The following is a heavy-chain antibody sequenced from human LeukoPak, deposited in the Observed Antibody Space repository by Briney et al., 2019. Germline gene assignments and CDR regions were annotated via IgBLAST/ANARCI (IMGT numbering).Heavy chain of an antibody. Sequence: SETLSLTCTVSGGSISRSTYYWGWIRQPPGKGLEGIGSIYYGGNTYYKPSLKSRVTISVDTSKNQFSLKLSSVTAADTAVYYCARNADVAVASVKFDYWGQGTLVTVSS. V-gene: IGHV4-39*01. CDR3: ARNADVAVASVKFDY. CDR2: IYYGGNT. J-gene: IGHJ4*02. CDR1: GGSISRSTYY. D-gene: IGHD6-19*01.